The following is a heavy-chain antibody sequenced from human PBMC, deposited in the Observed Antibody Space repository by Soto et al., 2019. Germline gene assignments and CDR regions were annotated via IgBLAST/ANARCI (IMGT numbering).Heavy chain of an antibody. CDR2: VSAYRDYT. V-gene: IGHV1-18*01. CDR1: GYTFSTYE. J-gene: IGHJ3*01. Sequence: ASVKVSCKASGYTFSTYEINWLRQAPGQGLEWLGWVSAYRDYTDYAEKFQGRLTMTTDTSTSTAYMELRSLKYDDTAVYYCARDVGDESITYNDAFDVWGQGPMRTVSS. D-gene: IGHD3-10*01. CDR3: ARDVGDESITYNDAFDV.